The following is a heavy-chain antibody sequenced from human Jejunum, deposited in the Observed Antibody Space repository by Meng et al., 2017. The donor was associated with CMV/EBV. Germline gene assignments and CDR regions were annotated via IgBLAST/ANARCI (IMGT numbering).Heavy chain of an antibody. V-gene: IGHV4-4*02. CDR2: IYNRRSI. Sequence: RSTWWSWVRQTPGKGLEWIGEIYNRRSINYNQYLRSRATISVEKSKNQFSLKLRSMTAADTAVYYCATGEADCDRSVRYWWLGRFANWGQGTLVTVSS. CDR3: ATGEADCDRSVRYWWLGRFAN. CDR1: RSTW. J-gene: IGHJ4*02. D-gene: IGHD2/OR15-2a*01.